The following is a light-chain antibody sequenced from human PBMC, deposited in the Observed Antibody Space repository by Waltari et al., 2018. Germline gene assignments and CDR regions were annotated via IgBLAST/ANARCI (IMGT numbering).Light chain of an antibody. V-gene: IGLV1-44*01. CDR2: RSD. CDR3: ASWDDSLNGHWV. J-gene: IGLJ3*02. Sequence: QSVLTQPPSASGTPGQRVTISCSGSASNIGGNLVNWYQQLPGKAPKLIIYRSDPRPSGGPDRFSGSKSGPSASRAISGLQSEDEADYYCASWDDSLNGHWVFGGGTKVTVL. CDR1: ASNIGGNL.